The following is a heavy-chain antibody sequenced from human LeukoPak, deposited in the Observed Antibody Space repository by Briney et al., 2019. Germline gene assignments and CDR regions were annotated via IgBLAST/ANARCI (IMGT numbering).Heavy chain of an antibody. CDR3: ARVVRYCSSTSCYYFDY. J-gene: IGHJ4*02. CDR2: IYYSGST. CDR1: GGSISSGDYY. D-gene: IGHD2-2*01. Sequence: SQTLSLTCTVSGGSISSGDYYWSWIRQPPGTGLEWIGYIYYSGSTYYNPSLKSRVTISVDTSKNQFSLKLSSVTAADTAVYYCARVVRYCSSTSCYYFDYWGQGTLVTVSS. V-gene: IGHV4-30-4*08.